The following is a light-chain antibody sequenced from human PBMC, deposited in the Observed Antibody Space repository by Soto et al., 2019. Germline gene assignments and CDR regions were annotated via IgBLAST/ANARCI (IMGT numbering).Light chain of an antibody. CDR1: SSDVGYYDY. V-gene: IGLV2-8*01. CDR2: EVT. CDR3: SSYEGRNNFV. J-gene: IGLJ1*01. Sequence: QSALTQPPSASGFPGQSVTISCTGTSSDVGYYDYVSWYQQHPGKAPKLVIYEVTKRPSGVPDRVSASKSGNTASLTVSGLRDEDEADYYCSSYEGRNNFVFGSGTKVTV.